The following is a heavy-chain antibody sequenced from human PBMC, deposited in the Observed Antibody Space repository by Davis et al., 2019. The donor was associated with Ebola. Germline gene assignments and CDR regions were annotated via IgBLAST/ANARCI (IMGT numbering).Heavy chain of an antibody. Sequence: GESLKISCAAPGFTFSNFWMTWVRQAPGEGLEWVAHIKEDGTHKYSVDSVKGRFTISSDNAQTSVSLQMNRQRVEDTAIYYCVRDAGWQRLDDWGQGTLVTVSS. CDR1: GFTFSNFW. CDR3: VRDAGWQRLDD. J-gene: IGHJ4*02. CDR2: IKEDGTHK. V-gene: IGHV3-7*01. D-gene: IGHD2-15*01.